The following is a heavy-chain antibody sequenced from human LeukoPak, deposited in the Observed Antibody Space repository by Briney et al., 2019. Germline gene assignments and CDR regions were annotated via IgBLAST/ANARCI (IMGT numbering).Heavy chain of an antibody. CDR2: ISYDGSNK. CDR1: GFTFSSYG. J-gene: IGHJ6*04. Sequence: GGSLRLSCAASGFTFSSYGMHWVRQAPGKGLEWVAVISYDGSNKYYADSVKGRFTISRDNSKNTLYLQMNSLRAEDTAVYYCAGLMRSSSFPPMGVWGNGTTVTVS. D-gene: IGHD6-6*01. V-gene: IGHV3-30*19. CDR3: AGLMRSSSFPPMGV.